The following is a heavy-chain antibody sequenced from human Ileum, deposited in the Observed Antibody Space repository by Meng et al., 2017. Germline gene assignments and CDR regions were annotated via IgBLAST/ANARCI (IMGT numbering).Heavy chain of an antibody. CDR2: IYEIGNT. Sequence: LVDAGPGLVRPSESLFLSFAVSGDEIRKGNWWIWVRQPPGEGLAWIVEIYEIGNTNYNPSLKSRVTISVDKSKNEFSLKLSSVTAADTALYYCARVSYNKGSPKFDSWGQGTLVTVSS. J-gene: IGHJ4*02. CDR3: ARVSYNKGSPKFDS. V-gene: IGHV4-4*02. CDR1: GDEIRKGNW. D-gene: IGHD1-14*01.